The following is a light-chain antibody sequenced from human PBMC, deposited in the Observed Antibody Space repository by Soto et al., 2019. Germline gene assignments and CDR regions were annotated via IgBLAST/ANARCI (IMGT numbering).Light chain of an antibody. CDR2: WAS. Sequence: DIVMTQSPDSLAVSLGERATINCKSSQSVLYSSNNKNYLAWHQQKPGQPPKLLIYWASTRESGVPDRFSGSGSGTDFTLTISSLQAEDVAVYYCQQYYSTPPTYTFGQGNKLEIK. J-gene: IGKJ2*01. V-gene: IGKV4-1*01. CDR3: QQYYSTPPTYT. CDR1: QSVLYSSNNKNY.